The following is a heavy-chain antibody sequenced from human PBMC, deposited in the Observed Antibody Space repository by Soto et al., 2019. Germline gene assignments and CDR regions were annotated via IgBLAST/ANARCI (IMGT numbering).Heavy chain of an antibody. D-gene: IGHD1-26*01. Sequence: GASVKVSCKASGFTFTSSAVQWVRQARGQRLEWIGWIVVGSGNTNYAQKFQERVTITRDMSTSTAYMELSSLRSEDMAVYYCAAQAPLNSGSYLDYWGQGTLVTVSS. CDR1: GFTFTSSA. CDR2: IVVGSGNT. CDR3: AAQAPLNSGSYLDY. J-gene: IGHJ4*02. V-gene: IGHV1-58*01.